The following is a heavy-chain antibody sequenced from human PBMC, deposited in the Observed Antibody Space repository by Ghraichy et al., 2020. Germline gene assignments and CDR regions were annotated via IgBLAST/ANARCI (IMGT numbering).Heavy chain of an antibody. CDR1: GFTFTTYW. D-gene: IGHD2-15*01. Sequence: GESLNISCAVSGFTFTTYWMSWVRQAPGKGLEWVANIKQDGSEKYYVDSVKGRFTISRDNAENSLYLQMNRLRAEDTAVYYCARDRIGKSSYYYGMDVWGQGTTVTVSS. V-gene: IGHV3-7*01. CDR3: ARDRIGKSSYYYGMDV. CDR2: IKQDGSEK. J-gene: IGHJ6*02.